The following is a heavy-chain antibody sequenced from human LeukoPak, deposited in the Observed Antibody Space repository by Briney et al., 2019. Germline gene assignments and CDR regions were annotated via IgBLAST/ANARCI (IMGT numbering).Heavy chain of an antibody. V-gene: IGHV4-34*01. CDR1: GGSFSGYY. D-gene: IGHD5-24*01. CDR3: ARVRAKVASKPDHFDY. Sequence: SETLSLTCGVYGGSFSGYYWSWIRQPPGKGLEWIGEINHSGSTNYNPSLRSRVTISVDTSKNQFSLKLSSVTAADTAVYYCARVRAKVASKPDHFDYWGQGTLVTVSS. J-gene: IGHJ4*02. CDR2: INHSGST.